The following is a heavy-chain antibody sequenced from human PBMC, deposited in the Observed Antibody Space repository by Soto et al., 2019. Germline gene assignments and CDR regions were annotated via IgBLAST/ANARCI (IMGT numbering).Heavy chain of an antibody. D-gene: IGHD3-3*01. V-gene: IGHV4-30-4*01. Sequence: QVQLQESGPGLVKPSQTLSLTCTVSGGSISSGDYYWSWIRQPPGKGLEWIGYIYYSGSTYYNPSLKSRVTISVDTSKHQFSLTLSSVTAADTAVYYCARGVLRFLELWEGMDVWGQGTTVTVSS. CDR2: IYYSGST. CDR1: GGSISSGDYY. J-gene: IGHJ6*02. CDR3: ARGVLRFLELWEGMDV.